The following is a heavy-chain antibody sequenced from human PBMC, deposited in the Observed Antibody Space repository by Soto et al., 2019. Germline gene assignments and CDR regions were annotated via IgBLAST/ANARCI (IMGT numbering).Heavy chain of an antibody. CDR1: ESTFSSYG. J-gene: IGHJ6*02. V-gene: IGHV3-30*03. CDR2: ISYDRSEK. CDR3: ARSALVLVYYYYGLDV. Sequence: GGSLRLSCAASESTFSSYGIHWVRQAPGKGLEWVAVISYDRSEKYYADSVKGRFSISRDNSKNTVDLQMNSLRPEDTAVYYCARSALVLVYYYYGLDVWGQGTAITVSS. D-gene: IGHD5-18*01.